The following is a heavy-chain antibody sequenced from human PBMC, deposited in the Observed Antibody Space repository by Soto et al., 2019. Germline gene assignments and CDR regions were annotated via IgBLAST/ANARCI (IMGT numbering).Heavy chain of an antibody. D-gene: IGHD2-2*02. V-gene: IGHV4-4*02. CDR3: ARHGYCSSTSCYTYYYYYMDV. J-gene: IGHJ6*03. CDR1: SGSISSSNW. CDR2: IYHSGST. Sequence: SETLSLTCAVSSGSISSSNWWSWVRQPPGKGLEWIGEIYHSGSTNYNPSLKSRVTISVDKSKNQFSLKLSSVTAADTAVYYCARHGYCSSTSCYTYYYYYMDVWGKGTTVTVSS.